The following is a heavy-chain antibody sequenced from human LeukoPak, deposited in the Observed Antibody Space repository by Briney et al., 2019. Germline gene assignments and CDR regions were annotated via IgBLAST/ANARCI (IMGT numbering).Heavy chain of an antibody. Sequence: PSETLSLTCTVSGGSISSSSYYWGWIRQPPGKGLEWIGSIYYSGSTYYNPSLKSRVTISVDTSKNQSSLKLSSVTAADTAVYYCARQGTWKYYFDYWGQGTLVTVSS. D-gene: IGHD1-1*01. CDR2: IYYSGST. CDR3: ARQGTWKYYFDY. V-gene: IGHV4-39*01. J-gene: IGHJ4*02. CDR1: GGSISSSSYY.